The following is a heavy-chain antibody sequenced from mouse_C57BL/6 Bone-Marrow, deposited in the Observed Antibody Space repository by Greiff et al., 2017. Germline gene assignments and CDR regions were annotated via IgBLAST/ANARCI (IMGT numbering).Heavy chain of an antibody. V-gene: IGHV14-4*01. CDR3: TTSVTKDY. J-gene: IGHJ2*01. CDR2: IDPENGDT. Sequence: EVKLQQSGAELVRPGASVKLSCTASGFNIKDDYMHWVKQRPEQGLEWIGWIDPENGDTEYASKFQGKATITADTSSNTAYLQLSSLTSEDTAVYYCTTSVTKDYWGQGTTLTVSS. CDR1: GFNIKDDY.